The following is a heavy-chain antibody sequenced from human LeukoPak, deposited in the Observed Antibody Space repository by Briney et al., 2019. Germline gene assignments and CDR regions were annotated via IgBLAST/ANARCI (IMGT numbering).Heavy chain of an antibody. D-gene: IGHD1-26*01. CDR2: IRYDGSKG. V-gene: IGHV3-30*02. Sequence: GGSLRLSCAASGFTFNSYGMHWVRQAPGKGLEWVAFIRYDGSKGYFADSVKGRFALSRDNSKNTLYLQMSSLRPEDTAVYFCAKDGGIGSYFAFDIWGQGTMVTVSS. CDR1: GFTFNSYG. CDR3: AKDGGIGSYFAFDI. J-gene: IGHJ3*02.